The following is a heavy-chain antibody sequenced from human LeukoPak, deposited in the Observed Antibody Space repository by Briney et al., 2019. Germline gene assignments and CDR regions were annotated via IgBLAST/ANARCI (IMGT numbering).Heavy chain of an antibody. D-gene: IGHD3-10*01. CDR2: INPNSGGT. J-gene: IGHJ3*02. CDR3: GRERLLWFGVNDAFDT. V-gene: IGHV1-2*02. Sequence: EASVTVSCKASGYTFTGYYMHWVRQAPGQGLEWMGWINPNSGGTNYAQNFQGRVTMTRDTTISTAYMELSRLRSDDTAVYYCGRERLLWFGVNDAFDTWGQGTMVTVSS. CDR1: GYTFTGYY.